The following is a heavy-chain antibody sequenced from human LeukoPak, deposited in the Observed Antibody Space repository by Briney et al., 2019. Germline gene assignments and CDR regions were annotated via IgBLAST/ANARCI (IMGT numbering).Heavy chain of an antibody. J-gene: IGHJ6*02. Sequence: PGGSLRLSCAASGFTFSSSAMSWVRQAPGKGLEWVSAISNNGGYTYYADSVQGRFTISRDNSKSTLCLQMNGLRPEDTAIYYCARAKRETSTRPWTSGMDVWGQGTRVTVSS. V-gene: IGHV3-23*01. D-gene: IGHD3/OR15-3a*01. CDR1: GFTFSSSA. CDR2: ISNNGGYT. CDR3: ARAKRETSTRPWTSGMDV.